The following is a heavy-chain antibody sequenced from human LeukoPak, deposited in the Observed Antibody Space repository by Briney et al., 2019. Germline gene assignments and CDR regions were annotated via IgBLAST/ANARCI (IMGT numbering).Heavy chain of an antibody. J-gene: IGHJ4*02. CDR3: ARLGSWFGELLPFDY. V-gene: IGHV5-51*01. D-gene: IGHD3-10*01. CDR2: IYPGDSDT. Sequence: GESLKISCKGSGYSFTSYWIGWVRQMPGKGLEWMGIIYPGDSDTRYSPSFQGQVTISADESISTAYLQWSSLKASDTAMYYCARLGSWFGELLPFDYWGQGTLVTVSS. CDR1: GYSFTSYW.